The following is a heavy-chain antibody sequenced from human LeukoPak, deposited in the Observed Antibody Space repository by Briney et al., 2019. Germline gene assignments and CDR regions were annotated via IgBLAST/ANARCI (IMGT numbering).Heavy chain of an antibody. V-gene: IGHV4-61*02. J-gene: IGHJ4*02. CDR3: ARDWGYSSSL. D-gene: IGHD6-19*01. Sequence: PSETLSLTCTVSGDSNSSGNYYWSWIRQPAGKGLEWIGRIYFNGSANYSPSLKSRVTISVDTSKNQLSLKLNSVTAADTAKYYCARDWGYSSSLWGQGTLVTVSP. CDR2: IYFNGSA. CDR1: GDSNSSGNYY.